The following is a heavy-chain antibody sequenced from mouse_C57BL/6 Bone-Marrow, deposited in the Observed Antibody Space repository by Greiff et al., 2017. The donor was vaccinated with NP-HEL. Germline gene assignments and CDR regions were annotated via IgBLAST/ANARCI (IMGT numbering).Heavy chain of an antibody. V-gene: IGHV14-2*01. D-gene: IGHD6-1*01. CDR1: GFNIKDYY. J-gene: IGHJ3*01. CDR3: APFSPCFAY. Sequence: VQLQQSGAELVKPGASVKLSCTASGFNIKDYYMHWVKQRTEQGLEWIGRIDPEDGEPKYAPKFQGTATITADTSSNTAYLQLSSLTSEDTAVYYCAPFSPCFAYWGQGTLVTVSA. CDR2: IDPEDGEP.